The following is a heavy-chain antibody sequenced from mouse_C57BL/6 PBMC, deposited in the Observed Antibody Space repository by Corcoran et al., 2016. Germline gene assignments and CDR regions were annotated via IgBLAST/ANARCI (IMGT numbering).Heavy chain of an antibody. CDR3: ARNYYGSSPFAY. Sequence: EVQLQQSVAELVRPGASVKLSSTASGFTIKNTNMHWVKQRPEQGLGWIGRIDPANGNTKYAPKFQGKATITADTSSNTAYLQLSSLTSEDTAIYYCARNYYGSSPFAYWGQGTLVTVSA. CDR1: GFTIKNTN. D-gene: IGHD1-1*01. J-gene: IGHJ3*01. V-gene: IGHV14-3*01. CDR2: IDPANGNT.